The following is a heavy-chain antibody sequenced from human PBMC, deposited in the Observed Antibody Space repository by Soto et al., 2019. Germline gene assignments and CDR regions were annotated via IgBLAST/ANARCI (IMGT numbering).Heavy chain of an antibody. J-gene: IGHJ4*02. CDR1: GFTFSSYA. V-gene: IGHV3-23*01. CDR2: ISRSGGST. D-gene: IGHD3-22*01. CDR3: AKRGPDSSGYYYSDY. Sequence: EVQLLESGGGLVQPGGSLRLSCAASGFTFSSYAMSWVRQAPGKGLEWVSAISRSGGSTYYADSVKGRFTISRDNSKNTLYLQMNRLRAEDTAVYYCAKRGPDSSGYYYSDYWGQGTLVTVSS.